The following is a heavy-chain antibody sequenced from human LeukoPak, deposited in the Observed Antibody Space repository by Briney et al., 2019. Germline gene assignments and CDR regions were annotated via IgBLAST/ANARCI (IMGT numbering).Heavy chain of an antibody. CDR2: IYTSGST. Sequence: SETLSLTCTVSGGSISSYYWSWIRQPPGKGLEWIARIYTSGSTNYNPSLKSRVTMSVDTSKNQFSLKLSSVTAADTAVYYCARVQARDYYYYYYMDVWGKGTTVTVSS. CDR1: GGSISSYY. D-gene: IGHD3-10*01. CDR3: ARVQARDYYYYYYMDV. V-gene: IGHV4-4*07. J-gene: IGHJ6*03.